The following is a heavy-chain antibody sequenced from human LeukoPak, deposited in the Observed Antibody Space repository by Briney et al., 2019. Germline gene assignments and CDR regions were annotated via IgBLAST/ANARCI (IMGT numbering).Heavy chain of an antibody. Sequence: SGGSLRLSCAASGFTFSSYARSWVRQAPGKGLEWVSAISGSGGSTYYADSVKGRFTISRDNSKNTLYLQMNSLRAEDTAVYYCAKQEGNSITMVRGVFDYWGQGTLVTVSS. CDR1: GFTFSSYA. J-gene: IGHJ4*02. D-gene: IGHD3-10*01. V-gene: IGHV3-23*01. CDR3: AKQEGNSITMVRGVFDY. CDR2: ISGSGGST.